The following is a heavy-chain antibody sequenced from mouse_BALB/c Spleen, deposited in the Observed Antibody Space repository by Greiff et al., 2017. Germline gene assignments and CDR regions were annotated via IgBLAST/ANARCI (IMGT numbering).Heavy chain of an antibody. D-gene: IGHD1-1*01. CDR1: GFNIKDYY. V-gene: IGHV14-4*02. CDR2: IDPENGDT. J-gene: IGHJ2*01. CDR3: NEGDASRGFAY. Sequence: EVKLQQSGAELVRSGASVKLSCTASGFNIKDYYMHWVKQRPEQGLEWIGWIDPENGDTEYAPKFQGKATMTADTSSNTAYLQLSSLTSEDTAVYYCNEGDASRGFAYWGQGTTLTVSS.